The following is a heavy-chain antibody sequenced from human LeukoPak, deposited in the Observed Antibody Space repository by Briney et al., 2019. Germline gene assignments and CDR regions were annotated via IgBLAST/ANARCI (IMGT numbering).Heavy chain of an antibody. CDR1: GFIFSDYY. CDR3: GRDFGLSGTKRSFDI. D-gene: IGHD1-7*01. V-gene: IGHV3-11*01. J-gene: IGHJ3*02. Sequence: PGGSLRLSCAASGFIFSDYYMGWIRQAPGKGLEWVSYISGSGSTIFYADSVKGRFTISRDNAKNSMHLQMNSLRAEDTAVYYCGRDFGLSGTKRSFDIRGQGTMVTVSS. CDR2: ISGSGSTI.